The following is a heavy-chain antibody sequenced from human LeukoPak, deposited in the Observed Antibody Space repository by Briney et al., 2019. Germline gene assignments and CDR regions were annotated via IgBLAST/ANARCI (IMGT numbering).Heavy chain of an antibody. D-gene: IGHD2-15*01. Sequence: PGGSLRLSCAASGFTFSSYSMNWVRQAPGKGLEWVSSISSSSSYIYYADSVKDRFTISRDNAKNSLYLQMNSLRAEDTAVYYCARDVLTSGYCSGGSCYYNYWGQGTLVTVSS. CDR2: ISSSSSYI. CDR1: GFTFSSYS. CDR3: ARDVLTSGYCSGGSCYYNY. V-gene: IGHV3-21*01. J-gene: IGHJ4*02.